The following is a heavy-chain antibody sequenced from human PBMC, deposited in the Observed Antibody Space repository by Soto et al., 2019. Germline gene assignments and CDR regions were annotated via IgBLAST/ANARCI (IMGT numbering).Heavy chain of an antibody. CDR2: ISYDGSNK. V-gene: IGHV3-30*18. Sequence: PGGSLRLSCAASGFTFSSYGMHWVRQAPGKGLEWVAVISYDGSNKYYADSVKGRFTISRDNSKNTLYLQMNSLRAEDTAVYYCAKAAMTTVTIGDYWGQGTLVTVSS. CDR3: AKAAMTTVTIGDY. CDR1: GFTFSSYG. J-gene: IGHJ4*02. D-gene: IGHD4-17*01.